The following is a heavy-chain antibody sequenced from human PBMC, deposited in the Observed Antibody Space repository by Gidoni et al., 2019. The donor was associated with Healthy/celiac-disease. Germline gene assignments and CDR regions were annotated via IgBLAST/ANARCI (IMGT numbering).Heavy chain of an antibody. CDR2: ISYDGSNK. CDR1: AFTFSSYC. V-gene: IGHV3-30*18. Sequence: QVQLVESCGGVVQPGRSLRLSCAASAFTFSSYCMPWVRQAPGKGLEWVAVISYDGSNKYYADSVKGRFTISRDNSKNTLYLQMNSLRAEDTAVYYCAKDRILWFGDPSGKSGSFDYWGQGTLVTVSS. J-gene: IGHJ4*02. CDR3: AKDRILWFGDPSGKSGSFDY. D-gene: IGHD3-10*01.